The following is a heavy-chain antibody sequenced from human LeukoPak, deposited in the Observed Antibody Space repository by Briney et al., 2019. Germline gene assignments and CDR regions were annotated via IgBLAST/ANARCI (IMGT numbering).Heavy chain of an antibody. CDR1: GYSISSYY. J-gene: IGHJ4*02. CDR2: IFYSGST. Sequence: NPSETLSLTCTVSGYSISSYYWSWIRQPPGKGLEWIGYIFYSGSTNYNPSLKSRVTISVDTSKNQFSLKLSSVTAADTAVYYCARTYGSGSLIFDYWGQGTLVTVSS. D-gene: IGHD3-10*01. CDR3: ARTYGSGSLIFDY. V-gene: IGHV4-59*01.